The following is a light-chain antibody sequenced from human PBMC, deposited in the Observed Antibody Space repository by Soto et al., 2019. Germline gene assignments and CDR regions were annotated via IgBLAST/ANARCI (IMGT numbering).Light chain of an antibody. CDR1: QSVSSSY. J-gene: IGKJ3*01. Sequence: EIVLTQSPGTLSLSPGERATLSCRASQSVSSSYLAWYQQKPGQAPRLLIYGASIRATGMPDRFSGSGSGTDLTLTISRLEPEDFAVYYYQQYGSSPGFTFGPGTKVDIK. V-gene: IGKV3-20*01. CDR2: GAS. CDR3: QQYGSSPGFT.